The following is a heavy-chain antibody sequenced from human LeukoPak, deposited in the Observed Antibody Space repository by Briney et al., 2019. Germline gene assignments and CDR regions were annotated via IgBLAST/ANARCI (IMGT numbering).Heavy chain of an antibody. CDR3: ARAAYYDSSDAFDI. CDR1: GGSISSGGYY. V-gene: IGHV4-31*03. J-gene: IGHJ3*02. Sequence: SETLSLTCTVSGGSISSGGYYWSWIRQHPGKGLEWIGYIYSSGSTYYNPSLKSRVTISVDTSKNQFSLKLSSVTAADTAVYYCARAAYYDSSDAFDIWGQGTMVTVSS. D-gene: IGHD3-22*01. CDR2: IYSSGST.